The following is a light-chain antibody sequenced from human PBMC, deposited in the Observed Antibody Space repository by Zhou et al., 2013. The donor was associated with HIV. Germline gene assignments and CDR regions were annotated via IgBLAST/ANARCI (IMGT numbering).Light chain of an antibody. CDR3: QQYGSSPLT. CDR2: GAS. CDR1: QSIGRS. V-gene: IGKV3-20*01. Sequence: DIVMTQSPATLSVSLGERATLSCRASQSIGRSLAWYHQKPGQAPRFLIYGASAKAPGIPARFSGSGSGTDFTLTISRLEPEDFAVYYCQQYGSSPLTFGGGTKVEIK. J-gene: IGKJ4*01.